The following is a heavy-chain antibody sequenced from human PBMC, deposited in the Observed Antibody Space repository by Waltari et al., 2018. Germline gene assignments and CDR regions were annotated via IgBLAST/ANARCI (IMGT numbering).Heavy chain of an antibody. V-gene: IGHV3-23*04. CDR1: GFTFSSYA. D-gene: IGHD5-12*01. CDR2: ISGSGGST. CDR3: AKDSQRYSGYDSLV. Sequence: EVQLVESGGGLVQPGGSLRLSCAASGFTFSSYAMSWVRQAPGKGLEWVSAISGSGGSTYDADSVKGRFTISRDNSKNTLYLQKNSLRAEDTAVYYCAKDSQRYSGYDSLVWGQGTMVTVSS. J-gene: IGHJ3*01.